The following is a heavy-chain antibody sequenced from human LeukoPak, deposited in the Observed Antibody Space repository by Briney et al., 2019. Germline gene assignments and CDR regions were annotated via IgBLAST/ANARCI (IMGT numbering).Heavy chain of an antibody. CDR1: GGSFSSGSYY. Sequence: SETLSLTCIVSGGSFSSGSYYWSWIRQPPGKGLEWIGYIYYSGSTNYNPSLKSRVTISVDTSKNQFSLKLSSVTAADTAVYHCARGSGPGVPFDYWGQGTLVTVSS. CDR3: ARGSGPGVPFDY. J-gene: IGHJ4*02. V-gene: IGHV4-61*01. CDR2: IYYSGST. D-gene: IGHD2-15*01.